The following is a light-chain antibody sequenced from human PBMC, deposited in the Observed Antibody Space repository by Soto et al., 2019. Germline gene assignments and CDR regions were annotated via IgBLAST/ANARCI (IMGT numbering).Light chain of an antibody. V-gene: IGLV2-14*01. Sequence: SVLTQPPSVSGSPGQSITISCTGTSNDVGGYNYVSWYQQHPGKAPKLMIYEVSNRPSGVSNRFSGSKSGNTASLTISGLQAEDEADYYCSSYTSSSTPFVFGTGTKVTVL. J-gene: IGLJ1*01. CDR3: SSYTSSSTPFV. CDR2: EVS. CDR1: SNDVGGYNY.